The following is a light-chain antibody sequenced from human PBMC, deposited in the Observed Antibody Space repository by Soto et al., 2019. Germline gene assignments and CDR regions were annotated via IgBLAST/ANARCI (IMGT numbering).Light chain of an antibody. CDR3: QQYNNWPRT. Sequence: EIVMTQSPATLSLSPGGRATLSCRASQSISDTLAWYQQKPGQAPRLLIHGASTRATGIPARFSGSGSGTEFTLTINSLQSEDFAVYYCQQYNNWPRTFGQGTKVDIK. V-gene: IGKV3-15*01. J-gene: IGKJ1*01. CDR2: GAS. CDR1: QSISDT.